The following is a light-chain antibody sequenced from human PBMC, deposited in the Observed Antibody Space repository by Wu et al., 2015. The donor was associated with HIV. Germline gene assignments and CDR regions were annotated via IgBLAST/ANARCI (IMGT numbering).Light chain of an antibody. J-gene: IGKJ1*01. CDR2: LIGWHP. V-gene: IGKV3-20*01. Sequence: GKGDTPPLVRASQSLSSSQLSPGTTQIPGPASPRRPPYLIGWHPSKGPTWVIPDRFSGSGSGTDFTLTISRLEPEDFAMYYCQHYGSSRWTFGQGTKVEI. CDR1: QSLSSSQ. CDR3: QHYGSSRWT.